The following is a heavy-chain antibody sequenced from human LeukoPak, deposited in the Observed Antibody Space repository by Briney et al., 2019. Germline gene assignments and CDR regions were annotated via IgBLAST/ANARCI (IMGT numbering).Heavy chain of an antibody. Sequence: PGGSLRLSCAASGFTFSSYSMNWVRQAPGEGLEWVSSISSSSYIYYADSVKGRFTISRDNAKNSLYLQMNSLRAEDTAVYYCARDYGDLDFWSGWDYWGQGTLVTVSS. D-gene: IGHD3-3*01. CDR3: ARDYGDLDFWSGWDY. V-gene: IGHV3-21*01. CDR2: ISSSSYI. CDR1: GFTFSSYS. J-gene: IGHJ4*02.